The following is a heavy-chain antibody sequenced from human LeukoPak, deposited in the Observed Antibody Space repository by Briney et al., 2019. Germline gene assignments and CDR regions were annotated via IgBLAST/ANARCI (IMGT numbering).Heavy chain of an antibody. D-gene: IGHD2-15*01. CDR3: ARDIVVVVTAPNYYYYGMDV. Sequence: GGSLRLSCAASGFIFSTYWMSWVRQAPGKGQEWVANIKQDGSEKYYVDSVKGRFTISRDNAKNSLYLQMNSLRAEDTAVYFCARDIVVVVTAPNYYYYGMDVWGQGTTVTVSS. J-gene: IGHJ6*02. CDR2: IKQDGSEK. CDR1: GFIFSTYW. V-gene: IGHV3-7*04.